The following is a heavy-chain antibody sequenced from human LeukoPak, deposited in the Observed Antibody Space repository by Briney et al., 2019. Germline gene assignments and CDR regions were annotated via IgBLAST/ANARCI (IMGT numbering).Heavy chain of an antibody. J-gene: IGHJ6*03. CDR1: GGTFSSYA. CDR3: ASVLWELQGSYYYYYMDV. V-gene: IGHV1-69*05. CDR2: IIPIFGTA. Sequence: SVKVSCKASGGTFSSYAISWVRQAPGQGLEWMGGIIPIFGTANYAQKFQGRVTITTDESTSTAYMELSSLRSEDTAVYYCASVLWELQGSYYYYYMDVWGKGTTVTVSS. D-gene: IGHD1-26*01.